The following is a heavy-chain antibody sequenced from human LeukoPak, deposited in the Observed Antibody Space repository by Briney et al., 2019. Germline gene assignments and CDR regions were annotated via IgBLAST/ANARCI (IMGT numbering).Heavy chain of an antibody. J-gene: IGHJ6*02. CDR1: GFTFSSYA. CDR3: AKGTTVARYYAMDV. V-gene: IGHV3-23*01. CDR2: TNGNGAST. Sequence: PGGSLRLSCAASGFTFSSYAMSWVRQAPGKGLEWVSGTNGNGASTYYADSVEGRFTISRDNSKNTLFLEMNSLRADDTAVYYCAKGTTVARYYAMDVWGQGTTVTVSS. D-gene: IGHD3-16*02.